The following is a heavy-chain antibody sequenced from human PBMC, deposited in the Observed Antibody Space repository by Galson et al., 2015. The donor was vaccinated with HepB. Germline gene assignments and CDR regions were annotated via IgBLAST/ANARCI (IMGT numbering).Heavy chain of an antibody. D-gene: IGHD3-3*01. V-gene: IGHV3-66*01. CDR1: GFTVSSNY. Sequence: SLRLSCAASGFTVSSNYMSWVRQAPGKGLEWVSVIYSGGSTYYADSVKGRFTISRDNSKNTLYLQMNSLRAEDTAVYYCATTYYDFWSGSRQYYYYGMDVWGQGTTVTVSS. CDR2: IYSGGST. J-gene: IGHJ6*02. CDR3: ATTYYDFWSGSRQYYYYGMDV.